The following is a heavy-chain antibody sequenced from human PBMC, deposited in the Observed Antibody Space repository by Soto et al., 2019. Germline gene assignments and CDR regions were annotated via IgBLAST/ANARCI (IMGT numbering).Heavy chain of an antibody. V-gene: IGHV1-18*01. J-gene: IGHJ4*02. CDR3: AREAPGDYDSSGYYYDVELDY. CDR1: GYTFTSYG. CDR2: ISAYNGNT. D-gene: IGHD3-22*01. Sequence: QVQLVQSGAEVKKPGASVKVSCKASGYTFTSYGISWVRQAPGQGLEWMGWISAYNGNTNYAQKLQGRVTMTTDTSTSKAYMELRSLRSDDTAVYYCAREAPGDYDSSGYYYDVELDYWGQGTLVTVSS.